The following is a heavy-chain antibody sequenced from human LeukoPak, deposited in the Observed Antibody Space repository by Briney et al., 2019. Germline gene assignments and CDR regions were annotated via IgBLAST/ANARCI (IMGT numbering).Heavy chain of an antibody. V-gene: IGHV4-31*03. Sequence: PSETLSLTCTVSGGSISSGGYYWSWIRQHPGKGLEWIGYIYYSGSTYYNPSLKSRVTISVDTSKNQFSLKLSSVTAADTAVYYCARYGISSGYYGDYWGQGTLVTVSS. CDR1: GGSISSGGYY. J-gene: IGHJ4*02. D-gene: IGHD3-22*01. CDR3: ARYGISSGYYGDY. CDR2: IYYSGST.